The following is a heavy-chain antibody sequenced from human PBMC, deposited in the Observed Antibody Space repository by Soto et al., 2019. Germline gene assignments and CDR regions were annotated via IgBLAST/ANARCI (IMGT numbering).Heavy chain of an antibody. D-gene: IGHD6-19*01. CDR3: ATSRISIAVAGETEYYFDY. V-gene: IGHV1-2*04. Sequence: ASVKVSCKASGYIFTGYYMHWVRQAPGQGLEWMGWINPNSGDTNYTQKFQGWVTMTRDTSISTAYMELSRLRSDDTAVYYCATSRISIAVAGETEYYFDYWRQGTPVTVS. J-gene: IGHJ4*02. CDR2: INPNSGDT. CDR1: GYIFTGYY.